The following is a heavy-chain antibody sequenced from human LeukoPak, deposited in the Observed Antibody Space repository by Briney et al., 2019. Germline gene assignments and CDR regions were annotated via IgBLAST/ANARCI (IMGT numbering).Heavy chain of an antibody. Sequence: PGGSLRLSCAASGFTVSSNYMSWVRQAPGKGLEWVSVIYTGGGTYYADSVKGRFTISRDNSKNTLYLQMNSLRAEDTAVYFCASGRHCSGGSCHYLDAFDIWGQRTMVTVSS. CDR2: IYTGGGT. D-gene: IGHD2-15*01. CDR3: ASGRHCSGGSCHYLDAFDI. J-gene: IGHJ3*02. V-gene: IGHV3-53*01. CDR1: GFTVSSNY.